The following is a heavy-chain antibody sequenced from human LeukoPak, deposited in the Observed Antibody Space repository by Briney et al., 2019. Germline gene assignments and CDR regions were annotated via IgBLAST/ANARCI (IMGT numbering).Heavy chain of an antibody. CDR2: ISSSSSTI. J-gene: IGHJ3*02. CDR1: GFTFSSYE. D-gene: IGHD3-16*01. CDR3: GASRQYVGAFDI. V-gene: IGHV3-48*03. Sequence: GGSLRLSCAASGFTFSSYELYWVRQAPGKGLEWISYISSSSSTIKYADSVRGRFAISRADARESLFLQMNSLRAEDTAIYYCGASRQYVGAFDIWGQGTLVTVSS.